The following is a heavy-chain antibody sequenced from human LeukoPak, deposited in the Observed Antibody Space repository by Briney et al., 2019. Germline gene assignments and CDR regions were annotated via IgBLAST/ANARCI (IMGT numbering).Heavy chain of an antibody. V-gene: IGHV4-39*07. J-gene: IGHJ5*02. CDR3: ARGYSGSYGNWFDP. CDR2: IYYSGST. Sequence: SETLSLTCTVSGGSISSSSYYWGWIRQPPGKGLEWIGSIYYSGSTYYNPSLKSRVTISVDTSKNQFSLKLSSVTAADTAVYYCARGYSGSYGNWFDPWGQGTLVTVSS. D-gene: IGHD3-10*01. CDR1: GGSISSSSYY.